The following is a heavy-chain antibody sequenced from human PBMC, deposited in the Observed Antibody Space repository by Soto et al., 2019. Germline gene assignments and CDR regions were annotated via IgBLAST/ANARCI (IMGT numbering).Heavy chain of an antibody. Sequence: QVQLVQSGAEVKKPGSSVKVSCKASGGTFSSYAISWVRQAPGQGLEWMGGIIPIFGTANYAQKFQGRVTITADESTSTAYMELSSLRSEDTAVYYCARANLLTAAGTLDAFDIGGQGTMVTVSS. CDR3: ARANLLTAAGTLDAFDI. V-gene: IGHV1-69*01. J-gene: IGHJ3*02. CDR1: GGTFSSYA. CDR2: IIPIFGTA. D-gene: IGHD6-13*01.